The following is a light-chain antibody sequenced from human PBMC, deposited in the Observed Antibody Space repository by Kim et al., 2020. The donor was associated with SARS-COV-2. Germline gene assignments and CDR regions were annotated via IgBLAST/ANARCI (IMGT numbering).Light chain of an antibody. CDR2: VTN. CDR3: KSRDTSSDPLGV. CDR1: SLRNYY. Sequence: SSELTQEPAVSVALGQTVRITCQGDSLRNYYASWYQQKPRQAPVLVIYVTNNRPSVIPDRFSCSNSGNTASFTIPGAPADDEASYYCKSRDTSSDPLGVF. V-gene: IGLV3-19*01. J-gene: IGLJ6*01.